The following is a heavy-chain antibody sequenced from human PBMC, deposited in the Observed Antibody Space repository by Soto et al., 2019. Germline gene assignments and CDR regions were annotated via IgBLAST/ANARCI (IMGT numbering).Heavy chain of an antibody. J-gene: IGHJ3*02. CDR3: ARGLLLWFGELSTDAFDI. V-gene: IGHV1-8*01. CDR1: GYTFTSYD. CDR2: MNPNSGNT. D-gene: IGHD3-10*01. Sequence: ASVKVSCKASGYTFTSYDINWVRQATGQGLEWMGWMNPNSGNTGYAQKFQGRVTMTRNTSISTAYMELSSLRSEDTAVYYCARGLLLWFGELSTDAFDIWGQGTMVTVSS.